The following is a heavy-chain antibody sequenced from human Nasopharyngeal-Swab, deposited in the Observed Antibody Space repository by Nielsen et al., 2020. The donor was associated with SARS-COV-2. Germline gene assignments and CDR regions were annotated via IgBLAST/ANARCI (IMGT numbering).Heavy chain of an antibody. D-gene: IGHD1-26*01. J-gene: IGHJ4*02. CDR2: ISSSSSYI. Sequence: GGSLRLSCAASGFTFSSYSMNWVRQAPGKGLEWVSSISSSSSYIYYADSVKGRFTISRDNAKNSLYLQMNSLRAGDTAVYYCARDGDYSGWELTDYWGQGTLVTVSS. CDR1: GFTFSSYS. CDR3: ARDGDYSGWELTDY. V-gene: IGHV3-21*01.